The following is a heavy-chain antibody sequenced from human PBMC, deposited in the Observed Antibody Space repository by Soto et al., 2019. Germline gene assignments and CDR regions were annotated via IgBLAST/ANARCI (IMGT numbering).Heavy chain of an antibody. CDR1: GGSISSGGYY. Sequence: PSETLSLTCTVSGGSISSGGYYWSWIRQHPGKGLEWIGYIYYSGSTYYNPSLKSRVTISVDTSKNQFSLKLSSVTAADTAVYYCASVLAAAGTGWFDPWGQGTLVPSPQ. CDR2: IYYSGST. CDR3: ASVLAAAGTGWFDP. V-gene: IGHV4-31*03. D-gene: IGHD6-13*01. J-gene: IGHJ5*02.